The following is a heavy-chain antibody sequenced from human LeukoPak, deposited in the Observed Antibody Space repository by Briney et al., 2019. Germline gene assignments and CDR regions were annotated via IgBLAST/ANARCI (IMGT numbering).Heavy chain of an antibody. D-gene: IGHD2-2*01. J-gene: IGHJ4*02. CDR3: ARLECGSTTCPFAY. CDR1: GYSFTTNW. V-gene: IGHV5-51*01. Sequence: GESLKISCKGSGYSFTTNWVGWVRQMPGKGLESMGIIFPGVSDTRYTPSFQGQVIISADKSTGTVYLQWTSLKASDTAIYYCARLECGSTTCPFAYWGQGTLVTVSS. CDR2: IFPGVSDT.